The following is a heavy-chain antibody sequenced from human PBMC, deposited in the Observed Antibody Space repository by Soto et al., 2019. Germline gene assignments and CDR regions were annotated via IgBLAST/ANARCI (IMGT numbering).Heavy chain of an antibody. CDR1: GFTFSSYA. CDR3: AKGSLGRWVGELLGEAYFHY. V-gene: IGHV3-23*01. D-gene: IGHD3-10*01. Sequence: EVQLLESGGGLVQPGGSLRLSCAASGFTFSSYAMSWVRQAPGKGLEWVSAISGSGGSTYYADSVQGRFTISRDNSKNTLHLQVNGQRAEDTAVYYCAKGSLGRWVGELLGEAYFHYWGQGTLVTVSS. J-gene: IGHJ4*02. CDR2: ISGSGGST.